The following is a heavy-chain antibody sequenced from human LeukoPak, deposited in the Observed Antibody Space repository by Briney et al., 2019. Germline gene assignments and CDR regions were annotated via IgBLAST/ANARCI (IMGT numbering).Heavy chain of an antibody. D-gene: IGHD1-7*01. V-gene: IGHV3-21*01. CDR1: GFTFINAW. CDR2: ISSSSSYI. J-gene: IGHJ4*02. CDR3: ARVSGGLELHLDY. Sequence: PGGSLRLSCAASGFTFINAWMSWVRQAPGKGLEWVSSISSSSSYIYYADSVKGRFTISRDNAKNSLYLQMNSLRAEDTAVYYCARVSGGLELHLDYWGQGTLVTVSS.